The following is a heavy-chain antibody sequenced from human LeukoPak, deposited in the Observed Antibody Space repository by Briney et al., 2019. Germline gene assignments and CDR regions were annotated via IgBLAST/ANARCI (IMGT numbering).Heavy chain of an antibody. CDR2: IIPIFGTA. J-gene: IGHJ4*02. Sequence: SVKVSCKASGGTFSSYAISWVRQAPGQGLEWMGGIIPIFGTANYAQKFQGGVTITADESTSTAYMELSSLRSEDTAVYYCARQYCSSTSCYLDYWGQGTLVTVSS. CDR3: ARQYCSSTSCYLDY. D-gene: IGHD2-2*01. CDR1: GGTFSSYA. V-gene: IGHV1-69*13.